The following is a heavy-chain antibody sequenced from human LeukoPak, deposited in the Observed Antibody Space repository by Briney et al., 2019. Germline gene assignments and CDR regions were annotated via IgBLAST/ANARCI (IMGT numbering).Heavy chain of an antibody. CDR1: GFTFSGYG. CDR2: IWYDGSNK. V-gene: IGHV3-33*01. J-gene: IGHJ4*02. CDR3: ARDLGGNYHNYFDY. D-gene: IGHD1-26*01. Sequence: GGSLRLSCAASGFTFSGYGMHCVRQPPGKGREWVAIIWYDGSNKYYADSVKGRFTISRDNSKNTLYLQTDSLRAEDTAVYYCARDLGGNYHNYFDYWGQGTLVTVSS.